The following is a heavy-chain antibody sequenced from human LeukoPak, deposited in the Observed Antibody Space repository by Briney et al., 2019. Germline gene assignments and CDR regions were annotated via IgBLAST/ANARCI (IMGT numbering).Heavy chain of an antibody. D-gene: IGHD2-15*01. Sequence: SETLSLTCAVYGGSFSGYYWSWIRQPPGKGLEWIGEINHSGSTNYNPSLKSRVTISVDTSKNQFSLKLSSVTAADTAVYYCARGGVVVAATNPYYYYYMDVWGKGTTVTVSS. J-gene: IGHJ6*03. CDR2: INHSGST. CDR3: ARGGVVVAATNPYYYYYMDV. V-gene: IGHV4-34*01. CDR1: GGSFSGYY.